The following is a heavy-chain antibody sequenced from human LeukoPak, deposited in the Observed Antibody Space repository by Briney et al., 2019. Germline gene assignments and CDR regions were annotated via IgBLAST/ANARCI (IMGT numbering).Heavy chain of an antibody. CDR2: ISSSGSTI. D-gene: IGHD4-23*01. V-gene: IGHV3-48*03. CDR1: GFTFSSHE. CDR3: ARDDAQMTTVVSDVFDI. Sequence: GGSLRLSCAASGFTFSSHEMNWVRQAPGKGLEWVSYISSSGSTIYYADSVKGRFTISRDNAKNSLYLQMNSLRAEDTAVYYCARDDAQMTTVVSDVFDIWGQGTMVTVSS. J-gene: IGHJ3*02.